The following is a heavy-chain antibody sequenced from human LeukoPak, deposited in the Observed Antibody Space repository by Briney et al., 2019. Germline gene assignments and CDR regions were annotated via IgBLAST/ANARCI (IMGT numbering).Heavy chain of an antibody. V-gene: IGHV4-38-2*02. J-gene: IGHJ6*03. CDR1: AYSISSGFY. CDR3: ARDNWNYLGDYYYYMDV. D-gene: IGHD1-7*01. Sequence: SETLSLTCTVSAYSISSGFYWGWIRQPPGKGLEWIGSIYHGGSTYYNPSLKSRVTISVDTSKNQFSLKLSSVTAADTAVYYCARDNWNYLGDYYYYMDVWGKGTTVTVSS. CDR2: IYHGGST.